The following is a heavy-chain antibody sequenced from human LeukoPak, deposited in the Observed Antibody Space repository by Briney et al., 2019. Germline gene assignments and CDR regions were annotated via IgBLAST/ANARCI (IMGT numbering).Heavy chain of an antibody. V-gene: IGHV4-59*08. CDR1: GVSISSYY. CDR3: ARPMVRGVIVPFDI. J-gene: IGHJ3*02. D-gene: IGHD3-10*01. Sequence: SETLSLTCTVSGVSISSYYWSWIRQPPGKGLEWIGYIYYSGSTNYNPSLKSRVTISVDTSKNQFSLKLSSVTAADTAVYYCARPMVRGVIVPFDIWGQGTMVTVS. CDR2: IYYSGST.